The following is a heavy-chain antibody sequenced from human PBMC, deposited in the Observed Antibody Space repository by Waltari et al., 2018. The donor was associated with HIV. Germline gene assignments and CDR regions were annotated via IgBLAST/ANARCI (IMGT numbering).Heavy chain of an antibody. V-gene: IGHV3-15*01. CDR3: ATDSSLDY. J-gene: IGHJ4*02. CDR2: IKSKTDGGTT. CDR1: GFTFSNAW. Sequence: EVQLVESGGGLVKPGGSLRLSCAASGFTFSNAWMNWVRQAPGKGLGWVGRIKSKTDGGTTDYAAPVKDRFSVSRDDSENTLYLQMHSLKTDDTGVYYCATDSSLDYWGQGTLVTVSS.